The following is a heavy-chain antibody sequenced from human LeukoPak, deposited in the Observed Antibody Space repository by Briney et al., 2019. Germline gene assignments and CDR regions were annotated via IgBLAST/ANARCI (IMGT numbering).Heavy chain of an antibody. CDR3: AKGITNYGSFDY. Sequence: GGSLRLSCAASGFTFDDYAMHWVRQAPGEGLEWVSGISWNSGSITYADSVKGRFTISRDNAKNSLYLQMNSLRAEDTALYYCAKGITNYGSFDYWGQGTLVTVSS. V-gene: IGHV3-9*01. J-gene: IGHJ4*02. CDR1: GFTFDDYA. D-gene: IGHD3-10*01. CDR2: ISWNSGSI.